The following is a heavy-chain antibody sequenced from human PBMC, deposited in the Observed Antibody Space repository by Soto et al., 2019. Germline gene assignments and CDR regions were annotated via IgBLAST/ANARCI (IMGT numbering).Heavy chain of an antibody. CDR1: GYPFTSYH. CDR2: MNPDSGST. Sequence: ASVKVSCKPSGYPFTSYHVNWVRQAPGQGLEWMGWMNPDSGSTDYALKFQGRLTMTRDTSMSTAYLELRSLTSEDTAIYYCARGRFISKGYDSGWSIAHSGQGTQVTV. J-gene: IGHJ4*02. V-gene: IGHV1-8*01. D-gene: IGHD6-19*01. CDR3: ARGRFISKGYDSGWSIAH.